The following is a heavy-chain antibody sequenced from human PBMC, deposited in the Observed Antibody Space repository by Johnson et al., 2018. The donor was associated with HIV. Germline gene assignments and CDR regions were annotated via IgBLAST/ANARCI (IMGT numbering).Heavy chain of an antibody. V-gene: IGHV3-30-3*01. CDR1: GFTFSYYA. CDR2: ISHDGSNK. CDR3: ARGGLYIQFLAFDAFDI. Sequence: QVQLVESGGGVVQPGTSLRLSCAASGFTFSYYAIFCVRQAPGKGLEWVAVISHDGSNKYYADSVKGRFTISRDNSKNTLYLQMNSLRPEDTAVYFCARGGLYIQFLAFDAFDIWGQGTMVTVSS. D-gene: IGHD4-11*01. J-gene: IGHJ3*02.